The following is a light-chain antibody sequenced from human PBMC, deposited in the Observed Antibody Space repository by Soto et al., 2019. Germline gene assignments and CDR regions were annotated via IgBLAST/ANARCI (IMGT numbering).Light chain of an antibody. CDR1: SSDVGNYNY. CDR2: NVN. CDR3: SSYTSSSALLFV. V-gene: IGLV2-14*01. J-gene: IGLJ1*01. Sequence: QSVLTQPASVSGSPGQSITISCTGTSSDVGNYNYVSWYQQHPGEVPKLIIFNVNNRPSGVSNRFSGSKSGNTASLTISGLQAEDEADYYCSSYTSSSALLFVFGTGTKVTVL.